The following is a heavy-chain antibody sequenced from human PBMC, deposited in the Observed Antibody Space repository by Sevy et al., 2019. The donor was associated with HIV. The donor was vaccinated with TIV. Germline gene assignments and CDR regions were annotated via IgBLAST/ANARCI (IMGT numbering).Heavy chain of an antibody. CDR3: AKVEDRVALRGAFDI. CDR2: ISYDGSNK. D-gene: IGHD3-10*01. V-gene: IGHV3-30*18. CDR1: GFTFSSYG. J-gene: IGHJ3*02. Sequence: GGSLRLSCAASGFTFSSYGIHWVRQAPGKGLEWVAVISYDGSNKYYADSGKGRFTISRDNSKNTLSLQMNSLGAEDTAVDFCAKVEDRVALRGAFDIWGQGTMVTVSS.